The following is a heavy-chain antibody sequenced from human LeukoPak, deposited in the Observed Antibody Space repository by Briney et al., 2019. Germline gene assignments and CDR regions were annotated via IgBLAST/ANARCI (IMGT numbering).Heavy chain of an antibody. D-gene: IGHD1-26*01. J-gene: IGHJ6*02. CDR2: IWYDGSNK. CDR3: AVNIVGATLRYYYYGMDV. V-gene: IGHV3-33*08. CDR1: GFTFSSYG. Sequence: QPGGSLRLSCAASGFTFSSYGMLWVRQAPGKGLEWVAVIWYDGSNKYYADSVKGRFTISRDNSKNTLYLQMNSLRAEDTAVYYCAVNIVGATLRYYYYGMDVWGQGTTVTVSS.